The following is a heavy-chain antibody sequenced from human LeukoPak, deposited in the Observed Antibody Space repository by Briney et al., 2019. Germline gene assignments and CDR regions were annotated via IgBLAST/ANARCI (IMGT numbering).Heavy chain of an antibody. V-gene: IGHV3-74*01. CDR3: AKDGGEYYDILTGYYPRLYYMDV. D-gene: IGHD3-9*01. J-gene: IGHJ6*03. Sequence: GGSLRLSCAASGFTFSSYWMHWVRQAPGKGLVWVSCIKGDGSSTSYADSVKGRFTISRDNSKNTLYLQMNSLRAEDTAVYYRAKDGGEYYDILTGYYPRLYYMDVWGKGTTVTISS. CDR1: GFTFSSYW. CDR2: IKGDGSST.